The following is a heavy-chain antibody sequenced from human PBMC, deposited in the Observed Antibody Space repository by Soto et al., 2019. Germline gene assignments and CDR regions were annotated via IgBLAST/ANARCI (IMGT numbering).Heavy chain of an antibody. J-gene: IGHJ4*02. D-gene: IGHD3-10*01. Sequence: GGSLRLSCAASGFTFKDAWINWVRQAPGKGLAWLSSISGSGSTYYADSVKGRFTIPRDNSKNTLYLQMNSLRAEDTAVYYCAKVISTSGSSLWGRGTLVTVSS. V-gene: IGHV3-23*01. CDR2: ISGSGST. CDR1: GFTFKDAW. CDR3: AKVISTSGSSL.